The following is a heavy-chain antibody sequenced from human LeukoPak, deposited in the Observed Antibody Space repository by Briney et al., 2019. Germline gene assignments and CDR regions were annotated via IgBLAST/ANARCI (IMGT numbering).Heavy chain of an antibody. J-gene: IGHJ4*02. CDR3: TAGIGHSDFDY. CDR2: VKSKTNGGTT. Sequence: GGSLRLSCAASGFTFSNAWMSWVRQAPGKGLEWVGRVKSKTNGGTTGYAAPVNGRFTISSEDSKNTYLKMNSLKSEDTAVYYCTAGIGHSDFDYWGQGTLVTVSS. CDR1: GFTFSNAW. D-gene: IGHD6-13*01. V-gene: IGHV3-15*01.